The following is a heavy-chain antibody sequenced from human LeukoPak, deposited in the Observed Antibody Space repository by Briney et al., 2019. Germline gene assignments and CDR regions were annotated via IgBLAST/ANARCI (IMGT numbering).Heavy chain of an antibody. V-gene: IGHV3-64D*09. CDR2: ISSNGGST. J-gene: IGHJ4*02. Sequence: GGSQRLSCAASGFTFSTYFMHWVRQAPGKGLEYVSAISSNGGSTYYADSVKGRFTISRDNSKNTLYLQMSSLRAEDTAVYHCVKDDSYYYDSSGYPHWGRGTLVTVSS. CDR3: VKDDSYYYDSSGYPH. D-gene: IGHD3-22*01. CDR1: GFTFSTYF.